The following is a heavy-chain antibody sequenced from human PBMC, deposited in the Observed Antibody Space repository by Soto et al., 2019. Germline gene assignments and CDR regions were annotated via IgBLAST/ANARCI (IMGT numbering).Heavy chain of an antibody. J-gene: IGHJ4*02. D-gene: IGHD2-8*01. CDR3: ASGTNGAFFVY. CDR2: ISSRSSTI. Sequence: GGSLRLSCAASGFTFSDYYMSWIRQAQGKGLEWVSYISSRSSTIFYADSVKGRFTISRDNVKNSLYLQMNSLRAEDTAVYYCASGTNGAFFVYWGQGILVTVSS. CDR1: GFTFSDYY. V-gene: IGHV3-11*01.